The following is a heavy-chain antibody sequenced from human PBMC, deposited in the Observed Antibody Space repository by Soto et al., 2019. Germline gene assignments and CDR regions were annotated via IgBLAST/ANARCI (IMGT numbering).Heavy chain of an antibody. D-gene: IGHD3-10*01. CDR1: GFTFSSYW. V-gene: IGHV3-7*04. CDR2: IEQDGSEI. Sequence: TGGSLRLSCVASGFTFSSYWMNWVRQVPGKGLEWVANIEQDGSEINYVDSVKGRFTISRDNAKNSLHLQMNSLRAEDTAVYYYARSSGWTADYWGQGILVTVSS. J-gene: IGHJ4*02. CDR3: ARSSGWTADY.